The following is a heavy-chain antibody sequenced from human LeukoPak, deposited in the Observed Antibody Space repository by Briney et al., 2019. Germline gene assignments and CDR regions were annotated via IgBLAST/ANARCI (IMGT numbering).Heavy chain of an antibody. CDR2: INHSGST. J-gene: IGHJ4*02. CDR1: GGSFSGYY. Sequence: PSETLSLTCAVYGGSFSGYYWSWIRQPPGKGLEWIGEINHSGSTNYNPSLKSRVIISVDTFKNHFSLKLNSVTAADTAVYHCARQQGDYVDYWGQGTLVTVSS. V-gene: IGHV4-34*01. CDR3: ARQQGDYVDY. D-gene: IGHD6-13*01.